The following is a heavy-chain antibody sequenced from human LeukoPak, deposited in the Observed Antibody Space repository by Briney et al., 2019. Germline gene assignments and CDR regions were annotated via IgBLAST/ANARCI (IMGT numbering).Heavy chain of an antibody. J-gene: IGHJ6*02. CDR3: ARDQDFGQGYYYGMDV. V-gene: IGHV4-59*12. CDR2: ICYSGST. D-gene: IGHD2-15*01. Sequence: SETLSLTCTVSGGSNSSYYWSWIRHPPGKGLVWIRYICYSGSTNYNPSLKSRVTISVDTSKNQFSLKLSSVTAADTAVYYCARDQDFGQGYYYGMDVWGQGTTVTVSS. CDR1: GGSNSSYY.